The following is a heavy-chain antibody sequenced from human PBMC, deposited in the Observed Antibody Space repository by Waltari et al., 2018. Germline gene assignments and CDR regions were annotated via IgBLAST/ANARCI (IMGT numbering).Heavy chain of an antibody. Sequence: QVHLQESGPGLVKTSETLSLTCTAPGGSLHRYYLSWGRQPAGKAPEWIGHIYPSGSTNYSPSLRSRVTMSVDTSKRQFSLKLSSVTAADTAMYYCARDRYYDSSGYSQSYYYDSWGQGTLVTVSS. CDR3: ARDRYYDSSGYSQSYYYDS. V-gene: IGHV4-4*07. CDR2: IYPSGST. D-gene: IGHD3-22*01. CDR1: GGSLHRYY. J-gene: IGHJ4*02.